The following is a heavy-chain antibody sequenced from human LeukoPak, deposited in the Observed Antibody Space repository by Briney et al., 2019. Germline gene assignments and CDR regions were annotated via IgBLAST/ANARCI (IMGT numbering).Heavy chain of an antibody. D-gene: IGHD2-2*02. CDR3: ARAFYCSSTSCYTPEFDY. J-gene: IGHJ4*02. V-gene: IGHV4-39*07. CDR2: IYYSGST. CDR1: GGSISSSSYY. Sequence: SETLSLTCTVSGGSISSSSYYWGWIRQPPGKGLEWIGSIYYSGSTNYNPSLKSRVTISVDTSKNQFSLKLSSVTAADTAVYYCARAFYCSSTSCYTPEFDYWGQGTLVTVSS.